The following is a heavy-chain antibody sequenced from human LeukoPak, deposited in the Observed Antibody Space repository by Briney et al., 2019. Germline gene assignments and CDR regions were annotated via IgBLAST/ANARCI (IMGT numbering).Heavy chain of an antibody. J-gene: IGHJ5*02. V-gene: IGHV1-2*02. D-gene: IGHD2-15*01. CDR3: ARVSRLQGWFDP. Sequence: ASVKVSCKASGYTFTVYFIHWVRQAPGQGLEWMGWINPNSGGTNYAQKFQGRVTMTSDTSISTGYIELSRLRSDDTAVYYCARVSRLQGWFDPWGQGTLVTVSS. CDR2: INPNSGGT. CDR1: GYTFTVYF.